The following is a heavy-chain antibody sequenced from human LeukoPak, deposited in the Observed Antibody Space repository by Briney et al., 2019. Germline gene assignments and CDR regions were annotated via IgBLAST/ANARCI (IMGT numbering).Heavy chain of an antibody. CDR3: ARSTVTPGY. D-gene: IGHD4-17*01. CDR1: GFTLSSYS. Sequence: GGSLRLSCAASGFTLSSYSMNWVRQAPGKGLEWVSYISSSSGTIFYADSVKGRFTISRDNAKNSLHLQMNSLRDEDTAVYYCARSTVTPGYWGQGTLVTVSS. J-gene: IGHJ4*02. V-gene: IGHV3-48*02. CDR2: ISSSSGTI.